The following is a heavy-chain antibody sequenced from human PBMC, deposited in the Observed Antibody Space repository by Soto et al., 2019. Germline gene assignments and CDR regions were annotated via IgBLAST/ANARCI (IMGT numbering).Heavy chain of an antibody. CDR1: GFTFSSYA. CDR3: ARSPPPRWLQSYVTPIFDY. Sequence: GGSLRLSCAASGFTFSSYAMHWVRQAPGKGLEWVAVISYDGSNKYYADSVKGRFTISRDNSKNTLYLQMNSLRAEDTAVYYCARSPPPRWLQSYVTPIFDYWGQGTLVTVSS. V-gene: IGHV3-30-3*01. CDR2: ISYDGSNK. J-gene: IGHJ4*02. D-gene: IGHD3-10*02.